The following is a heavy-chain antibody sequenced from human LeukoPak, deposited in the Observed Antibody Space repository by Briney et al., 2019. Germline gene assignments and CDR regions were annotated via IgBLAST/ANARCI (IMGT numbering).Heavy chain of an antibody. V-gene: IGHV1-2*02. D-gene: IGHD2-2*01. CDR2: INPNSGGT. J-gene: IGHJ4*02. Sequence: GASVKVSCKASGYTFTGYYMHWVRQAPGQGLEWMGWINPNSGGTNYAQKFQGRVTMTRDTSISTAYMELSRLRSDDTAVYYCARDIVVVSAASHGDYWGQGTLVTVSS. CDR3: ARDIVVVSAASHGDY. CDR1: GYTFTGYY.